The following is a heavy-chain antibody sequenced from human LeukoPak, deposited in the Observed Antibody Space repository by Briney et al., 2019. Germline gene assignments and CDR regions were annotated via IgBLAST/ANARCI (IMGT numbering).Heavy chain of an antibody. Sequence: SETLSLTCTVSGGSISSYYWSWIRQPAGKGLESIGFIYYTGSTNYNPSLKSRVTISVDTSKNQFSLRLTSVTAADTAVYYCARRHRYCSGGTCYLYDYWGQGTLVTVSS. V-gene: IGHV4-59*08. CDR1: GGSISSYY. CDR3: ARRHRYCSGGTCYLYDY. CDR2: IYYTGST. D-gene: IGHD2-15*01. J-gene: IGHJ4*02.